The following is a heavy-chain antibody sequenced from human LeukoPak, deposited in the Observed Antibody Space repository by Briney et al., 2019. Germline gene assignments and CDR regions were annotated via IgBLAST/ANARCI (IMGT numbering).Heavy chain of an antibody. Sequence: PSETLSLTCTVSGGSISSYYWNWIRQPPGKGLEWIGYISYSGTTNYNPSIKSRITISVETSKKQFSLKLTSATAADTAVYYCARGDDYKSTLFDYWGQGTLVTVSS. CDR1: GGSISSYY. CDR2: ISYSGTT. J-gene: IGHJ4*02. CDR3: ARGDDYKSTLFDY. D-gene: IGHD5-12*01. V-gene: IGHV4-59*01.